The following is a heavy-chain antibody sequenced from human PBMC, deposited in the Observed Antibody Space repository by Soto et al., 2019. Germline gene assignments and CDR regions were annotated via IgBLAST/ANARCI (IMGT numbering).Heavy chain of an antibody. J-gene: IGHJ4*02. Sequence: EVQLVESGGGLVHPGGSLRLSCVVSGFTFRSYWMTWVRQAPGKGLEWVANINEDGSEKYYVDSVKGRFTISRDNAKNSLYLQMNSLRAEDTAVYYCSGGGQLWSDWGQGTLVTVSS. D-gene: IGHD5-18*01. V-gene: IGHV3-7*03. CDR1: GFTFRSYW. CDR3: SGGGQLWSD. CDR2: INEDGSEK.